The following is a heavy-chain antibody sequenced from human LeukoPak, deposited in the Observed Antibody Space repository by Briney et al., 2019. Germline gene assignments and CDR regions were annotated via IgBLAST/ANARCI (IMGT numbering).Heavy chain of an antibody. Sequence: PGGSLRLSCAASGFTFSDYYMSWIRQAPGKGLEWVSYISGSSSYTNYADSVKGRFTISRDNAKNSLYLQMNSLRAEDTAVYYCARIRYSSGWAFDYWGQGTLVTVSS. D-gene: IGHD6-19*01. CDR3: ARIRYSSGWAFDY. CDR2: ISGSSSYT. CDR1: GFTFSDYY. J-gene: IGHJ4*02. V-gene: IGHV3-11*03.